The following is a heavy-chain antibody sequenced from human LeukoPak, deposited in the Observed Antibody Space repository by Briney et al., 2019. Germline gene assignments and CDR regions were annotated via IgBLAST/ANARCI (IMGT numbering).Heavy chain of an antibody. CDR3: AKALICSGGSCYSYYYYGVDV. CDR2: LLFVGSKK. D-gene: IGHD2-15*01. J-gene: IGHJ6*02. V-gene: IGHV3-30*18. CDR1: GLTFSRYG. Sequence: GGSRRLSCAAPGLTFSRYGMHWVRKVPGKGLEWWAVLLFVGSKKYYADSVKGRLTISRDNSKNTLYLQMNSLQAEDTAVYYCAKALICSGGSCYSYYYYGVDVWGQGTTVTVSS.